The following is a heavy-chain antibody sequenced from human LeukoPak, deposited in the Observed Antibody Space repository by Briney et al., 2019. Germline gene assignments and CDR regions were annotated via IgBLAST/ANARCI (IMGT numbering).Heavy chain of an antibody. CDR3: ARDRGSGSYFGY. CDR2: IHYSGST. D-gene: IGHD3-10*01. Sequence: SETLSLTCHVSGYSISSAYYWGWIRQPPGKELEWIGSIHYSGSTSYNPSLKSRVTISGDTSKNQFSLKLSSVTAADTAVYYCARDRGSGSYFGYWGQETLVTVSS. V-gene: IGHV4-38-2*02. CDR1: GYSISSAYY. J-gene: IGHJ4*02.